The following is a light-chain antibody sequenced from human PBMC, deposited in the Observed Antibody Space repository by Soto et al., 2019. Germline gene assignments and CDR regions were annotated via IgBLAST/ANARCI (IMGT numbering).Light chain of an antibody. Sequence: DIQMTQSPSTLSASIGDRVTITCRASQNINNWIAWYQQKPGKAPKFLIYDASTFESGVPSRFSGSGFGTEFSLTISSLQPDDFGSYYCQHMRTFGQGTKVEMK. CDR2: DAS. CDR3: QHMRT. V-gene: IGKV1-5*01. J-gene: IGKJ1*01. CDR1: QNINNW.